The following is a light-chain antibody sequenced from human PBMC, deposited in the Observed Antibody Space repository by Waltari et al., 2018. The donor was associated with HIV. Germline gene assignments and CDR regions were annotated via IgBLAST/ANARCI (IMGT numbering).Light chain of an antibody. V-gene: IGLV3-21*04. J-gene: IGLJ3*02. Sequence: SYVLTQPPSVSVAPGKTARITCGGNNIGSKSVHWYQQKPGQAPVLVIYADSDRPSGIPARFSGSNSGNTATLTISRVEAGDEADYYCQVWDTNSHHPGVFGGGTKLTVL. CDR2: ADS. CDR1: NIGSKS. CDR3: QVWDTNSHHPGV.